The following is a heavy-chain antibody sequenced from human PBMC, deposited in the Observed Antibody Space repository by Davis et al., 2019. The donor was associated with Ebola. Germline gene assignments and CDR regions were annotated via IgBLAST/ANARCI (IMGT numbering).Heavy chain of an antibody. J-gene: IGHJ4*02. Sequence: PSETLSLTCTVSGVSISRHYWGWIRQPPGKRLEWIGSIYYTGSAYYNSSLASRAPASVDTSKNQFSLKLTSVTAADTAMYYCSERGSSVWGQGTLVTVSS. CDR1: GVSISRHY. CDR2: IYYTGSA. V-gene: IGHV4-59*03. CDR3: SERGSSV. D-gene: IGHD3-10*01.